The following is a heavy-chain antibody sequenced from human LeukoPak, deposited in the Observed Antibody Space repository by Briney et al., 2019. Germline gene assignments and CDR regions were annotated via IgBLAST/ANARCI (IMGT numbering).Heavy chain of an antibody. J-gene: IGHJ4*02. CDR3: ASYPTGIAVAGNTDY. D-gene: IGHD6-19*01. CDR2: IYYSGST. Sequence: PSETLSLTCTVSGGSISSSSYYWGWIRQPPGKGLEWIGSIYYSGSTYYNPSLKSRVTISVDTSKNQFSLKLSSVTAADTAVYYCASYPTGIAVAGNTDYWGQGTLVTVSS. V-gene: IGHV4-39*01. CDR1: GGSISSSSYY.